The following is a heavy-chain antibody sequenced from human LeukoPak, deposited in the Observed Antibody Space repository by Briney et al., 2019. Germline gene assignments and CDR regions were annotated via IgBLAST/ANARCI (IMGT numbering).Heavy chain of an antibody. CDR1: GFTFSSYA. Sequence: GGSLRLSCAASGFTFSSYAMHWVRQAPGKGLEWVAVISYDGSNKYYADSVKGRFTISRDNSKNTLYLQMNSLRAEDTAVYYCAREAVSIAARRGTGYYYYMDVWGKGTTVTVSS. D-gene: IGHD6-6*01. V-gene: IGHV3-30*01. J-gene: IGHJ6*03. CDR3: AREAVSIAARRGTGYYYYMDV. CDR2: ISYDGSNK.